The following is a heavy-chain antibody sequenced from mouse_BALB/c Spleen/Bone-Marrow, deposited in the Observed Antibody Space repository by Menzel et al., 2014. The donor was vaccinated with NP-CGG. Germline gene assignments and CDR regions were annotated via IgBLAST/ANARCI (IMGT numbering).Heavy chain of an antibody. CDR2: INPSNGGT. J-gene: IGHJ3*01. CDR3: TRQGTGTFAY. V-gene: IGHV1-53*01. CDR1: GYTFTSYY. Sequence: VQLQQSGTELVKPGASVKLSCKASGYTFTSYYIYWVKQRPGQGLEWIGEINPSNGGTNSNEKFKSKATLTVDKSSSTAYMQLSSLTSEDFAVYYCTRQGTGTFAYWGQGTLVTVSA. D-gene: IGHD4-1*01.